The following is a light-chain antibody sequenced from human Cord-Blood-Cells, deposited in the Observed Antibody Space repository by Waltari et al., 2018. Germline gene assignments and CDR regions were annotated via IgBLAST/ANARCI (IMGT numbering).Light chain of an antibody. CDR2: VVS. CDR1: SSDVGGYNY. Sequence: QSALTPPASVSGFSGQSITISCTGTSSDVGGYNYVSWYQQHPGKAPKLMIYVVSNRPAGASNRFPGSKSGNPDALTISWLQAEDEADYYCSSYTSRSTRDWVFGGGTKLTVL. CDR3: SSYTSRSTRDWV. J-gene: IGLJ3*02. V-gene: IGLV2-14*01.